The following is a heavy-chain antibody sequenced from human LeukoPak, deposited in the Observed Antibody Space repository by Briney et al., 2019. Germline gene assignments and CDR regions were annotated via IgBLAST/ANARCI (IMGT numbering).Heavy chain of an antibody. CDR1: GFSVSTNY. Sequence: PGGSLRLSCAASGFSVSTNYMTWVRQAPGKGLEWVSVIYSGGATYYADSVKGRFTISRDNSKNTLYLQMNSLRAEDTAVYYCAKTGERAYYDSSGYLNYWGQGTLVTVSS. CDR3: AKTGERAYYDSSGYLNY. D-gene: IGHD3-22*01. CDR2: IYSGGAT. J-gene: IGHJ4*02. V-gene: IGHV3-53*05.